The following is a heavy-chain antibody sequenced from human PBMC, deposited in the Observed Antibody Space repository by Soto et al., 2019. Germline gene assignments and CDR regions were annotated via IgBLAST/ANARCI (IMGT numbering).Heavy chain of an antibody. V-gene: IGHV1-69*02. CDR1: GDTFSFYT. Sequence: QVQLVQSGTEVKKPGSSVKVSCKASGDTFSFYTINWVRQAPGLGLEWVGRINPIVSMSNYAQKFQGRVSMTADKSTSTAYMELRSLRSDDTAMYFCAASYGSGYRAFDYRGHGALVIVSS. CDR2: INPIVSMS. J-gene: IGHJ4*01. D-gene: IGHD3-10*01. CDR3: AASYGSGYRAFDY.